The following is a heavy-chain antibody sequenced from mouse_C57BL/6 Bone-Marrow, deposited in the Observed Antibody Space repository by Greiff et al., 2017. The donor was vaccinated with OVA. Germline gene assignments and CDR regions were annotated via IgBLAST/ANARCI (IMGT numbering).Heavy chain of an antibody. CDR2: INPSSGYT. CDR3: ARRNDGYYRYYFDY. V-gene: IGHV1-4*01. J-gene: IGHJ2*01. D-gene: IGHD2-3*01. Sequence: VKLVESGAELARPGASVKMSCKASGYTFTSYTMHWVKQRPGQGLEWIGYINPSSGYTKYNQKFKDKATLTADKSSSTAYMQLSSLTSEDSAVYYCARRNDGYYRYYFDYWGQGTTLTVSS. CDR1: GYTFTSYT.